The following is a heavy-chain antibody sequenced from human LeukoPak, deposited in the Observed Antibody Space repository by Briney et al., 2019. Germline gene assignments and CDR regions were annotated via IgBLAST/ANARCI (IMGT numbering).Heavy chain of an antibody. CDR2: YFDTGST. V-gene: IGHV4-59*11. CDR1: GASFESHY. Sequence: PSETLPLTCNVSGASFESHYWTWIRQTPDKRLEWISYYFDTGSTDFNPSLKSRVAMSVDRSKNQFFLRLGSVTAADTAVYYCVRSGWELLTTWGPGTLVTVSS. D-gene: IGHD4-23*01. CDR3: VRSGWELLTT. J-gene: IGHJ4*02.